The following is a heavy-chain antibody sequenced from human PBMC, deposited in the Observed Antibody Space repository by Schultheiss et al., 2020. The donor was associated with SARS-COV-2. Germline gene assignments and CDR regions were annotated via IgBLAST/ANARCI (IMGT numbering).Heavy chain of an antibody. CDR2: ISSSSSYI. CDR3: ARKGPRSDYYGMDV. Sequence: GGSLRLSCAASGFTFDDYAMHWVRQAPGKGLEWVSSISSSSSYIYYADSVKGRFTISRDNAKNSLYLQMNSLRAEDTAVYYCARKGPRSDYYGMDVWGQGTTVTVSS. J-gene: IGHJ6*02. V-gene: IGHV3-21*01. CDR1: GFTFDDYA.